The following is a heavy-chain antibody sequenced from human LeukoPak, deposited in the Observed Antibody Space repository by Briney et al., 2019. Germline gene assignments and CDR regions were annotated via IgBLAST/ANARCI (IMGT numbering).Heavy chain of an antibody. CDR2: ISADNGNT. D-gene: IGHD1-26*01. CDR1: GYAFNYYG. Sequence: ASVKVSCQASGYAFNYYGINWVRQAPGPGLEWMGWISADNGNTHYAQKFQGRVTMTTDTSTSTAHMEVRSLRSDDTAVYYCAKSATVGIKAPFDCWGQGALVTVSS. J-gene: IGHJ4*02. CDR3: AKSATVGIKAPFDC. V-gene: IGHV1-18*01.